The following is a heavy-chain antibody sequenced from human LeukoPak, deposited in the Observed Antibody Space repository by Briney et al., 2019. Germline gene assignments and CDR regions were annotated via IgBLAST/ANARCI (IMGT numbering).Heavy chain of an antibody. CDR2: IYSGGST. CDR3: ARDSCGDLCGLDY. J-gene: IGHJ4*02. Sequence: GGSLRLSCAASGFTVSSNYMSWVRQAPGKGLEWVSVIYSGGSTYYADSVKGRFIISRDNSKNTLYLQMNSLRAEDTAVYYCARDSCGDLCGLDYWGQGTLVTVSS. V-gene: IGHV3-66*01. CDR1: GFTVSSNY. D-gene: IGHD2-21*02.